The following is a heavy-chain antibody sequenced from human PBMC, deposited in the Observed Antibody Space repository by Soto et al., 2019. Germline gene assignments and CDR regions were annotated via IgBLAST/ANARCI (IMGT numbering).Heavy chain of an antibody. V-gene: IGHV3-23*01. Sequence: EVQLLESGGGLVQPGGSLRLSCAASGFTFSSYAMNWVRQAPGKGPEWVSHISVTGDTYYADSVKGRFTISRYNSKNTLFLQMNSLRAEDTALYYCAKSLNTSTSFDYWGQGTPVTVSS. CDR3: AKSLNTSTSFDY. CDR2: ISVTGDT. J-gene: IGHJ4*02. CDR1: GFTFSSYA.